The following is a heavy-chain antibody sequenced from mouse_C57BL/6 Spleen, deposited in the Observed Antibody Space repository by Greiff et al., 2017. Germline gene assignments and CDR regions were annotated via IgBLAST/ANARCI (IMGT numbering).Heavy chain of an antibody. V-gene: IGHV5-17*01. CDR1: GFTFSDYV. CDR2: LSSGSSTS. J-gene: IGHJ3*01. D-gene: IGHD1-1*01. CDR3: ARSYYGGFAY. Sequence: EVPLMASGGGLVKPGGSLKLSCAASGFTFSDYVMHWVRQAPEKGLEWVAYLSSGSSTSYYSDTVKGRFTISRDNAKNTLFLQMTSLRSEDTAMYYCARSYYGGFAYWGQGTLVTVSA.